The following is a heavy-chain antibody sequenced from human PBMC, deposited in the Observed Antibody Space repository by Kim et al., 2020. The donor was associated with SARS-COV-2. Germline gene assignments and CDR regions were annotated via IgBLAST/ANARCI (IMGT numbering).Heavy chain of an antibody. CDR2: IYYSGST. D-gene: IGHD6-13*01. Sequence: SETLSLTCTVSGGSISSSSYYWGWIRQPPGKGLEWIGSIYYSGSTYYNPSLKSRVTISVDTSKNQFSLKLSSVTAADTAVYYCASYKAGTAAIGAFDIWGQGTMVTVSS. J-gene: IGHJ3*02. V-gene: IGHV4-39*07. CDR3: ASYKAGTAAIGAFDI. CDR1: GGSISSSSYY.